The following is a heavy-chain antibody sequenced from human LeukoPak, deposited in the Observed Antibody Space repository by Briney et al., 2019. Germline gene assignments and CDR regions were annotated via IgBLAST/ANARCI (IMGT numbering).Heavy chain of an antibody. CDR2: IYYSGST. CDR3: ARVYINYYGMDV. V-gene: IGHV4-39*01. CDR1: GGSISSSSYY. J-gene: IGHJ6*02. D-gene: IGHD5/OR15-5a*01. Sequence: PSETLSLTCTVSGGSISSSSYYWGWIRQPPGKGLEWIGSIYYSGSTYYNPSLKSRVTISVDTSKNQFSLKLSSVTAADTAVYYCARVYINYYGMDVWGQGTLVTVSS.